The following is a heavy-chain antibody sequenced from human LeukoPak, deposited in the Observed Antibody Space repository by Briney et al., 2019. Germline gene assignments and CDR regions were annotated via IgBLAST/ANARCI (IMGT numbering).Heavy chain of an antibody. V-gene: IGHV1-18*01. CDR3: ARDKAYSITYYSSYIHWFDP. CDR1: GFTFTTYG. D-gene: IGHD6-13*01. CDR2: ISTYNGNT. Sequence: ASVKVSCKASGFTFTTYGISWVRQAPGQGLEWMGWISTYNGNTNTDYAQKLQGRVTMTTDTSTSTAYMELRSLRSDDTAVYYCARDKAYSITYYSSYIHWFDPWGQGTLVTVSS. J-gene: IGHJ5*02.